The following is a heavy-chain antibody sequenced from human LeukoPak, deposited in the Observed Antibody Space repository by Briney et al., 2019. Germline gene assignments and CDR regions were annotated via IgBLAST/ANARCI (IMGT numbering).Heavy chain of an antibody. CDR1: GGSISSGDYY. CDR3: ARVGWVVVPAAMLFPPSWFDP. CDR2: IYYSGST. J-gene: IGHJ5*02. Sequence: PSETLSLTCTVSGGSISSGDYYWSWIRQPPGKGLEWIGYIYYSGSTYYNPSLKSRVTISVDTSKNQFSLKLSSVTAADTAVYHCARVGWVVVPAAMLFPPSWFDPWGQGTLVTVSS. V-gene: IGHV4-30-4*01. D-gene: IGHD2-2*01.